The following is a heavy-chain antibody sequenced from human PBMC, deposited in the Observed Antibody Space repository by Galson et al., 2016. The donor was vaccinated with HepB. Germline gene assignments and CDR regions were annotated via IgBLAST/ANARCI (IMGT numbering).Heavy chain of an antibody. V-gene: IGHV3-30-3*01. CDR1: GFIFNNYA. J-gene: IGHJ4*02. D-gene: IGHD3/OR15-3a*01. Sequence: SLRLSCAASGFIFNNYAIHWVRQAPGKGLEWVAVISDDGSNKYYADSVKGRLTISRDNSKNTLYLQMNSLRAEDTAVFYCARDDFWTGPPSASFSFDYWGQGTLVTVSS. CDR2: ISDDGSNK. CDR3: ARDDFWTGPPSASFSFDY.